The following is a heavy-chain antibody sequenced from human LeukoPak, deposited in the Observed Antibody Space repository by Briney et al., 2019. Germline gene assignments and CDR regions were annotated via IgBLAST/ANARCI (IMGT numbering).Heavy chain of an antibody. CDR2: ISYDGRNK. Sequence: PGRSLRLSCAASGFTFSSHAMHWVRQAPGKGLEWVAVISYDGRNKFYADSVKGRFTISRDNSKNTLYLQMNSLRAEDTAVYYCARGAGGSYPFDYWGQGTLVTVSS. CDR3: ARGAGGSYPFDY. V-gene: IGHV3-30*04. D-gene: IGHD3-10*01. J-gene: IGHJ4*02. CDR1: GFTFSSHA.